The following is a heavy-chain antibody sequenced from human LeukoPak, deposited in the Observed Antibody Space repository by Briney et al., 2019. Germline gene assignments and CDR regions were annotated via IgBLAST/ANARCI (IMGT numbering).Heavy chain of an antibody. CDR1: GGSINSHC. J-gene: IGHJ4*02. V-gene: IGHV4-59*11. D-gene: IGHD5-24*01. CDR2: ICYSGST. CDR3: ARGHGYQIY. Sequence: SETLSLTCSVSGGSINSHCWSWIRQPPGQGLEWIGYICYSGSTNYNPSLKSRVTMPVDTSKNHFSLNLSSVTAADTAVYFCARGHGYQIYWGRGTLVTVSS.